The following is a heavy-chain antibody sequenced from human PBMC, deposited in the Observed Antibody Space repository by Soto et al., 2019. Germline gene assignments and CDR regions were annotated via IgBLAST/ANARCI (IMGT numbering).Heavy chain of an antibody. CDR1: GFTFSSYG. Sequence: GGSLRLSCAASGFTFSSYGMHWVRQAPGKGLEWVAVIWYDGSNKYYADSVKGRFTISRDNSKNTLYLQMNSLRAEDTAVYYCARARIGGATILPYYGRDVWAQGTTVTVSS. D-gene: IGHD1-26*01. CDR2: IWYDGSNK. V-gene: IGHV3-33*01. J-gene: IGHJ6*02. CDR3: ARARIGGATILPYYGRDV.